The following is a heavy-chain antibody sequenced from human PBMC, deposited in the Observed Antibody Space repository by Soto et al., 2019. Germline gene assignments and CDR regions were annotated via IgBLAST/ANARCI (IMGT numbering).Heavy chain of an antibody. CDR3: ARGRGDTAMAWYY. CDR1: GGSISSYY. Sequence: QVQLQESGPGLVKPSETLSLTCTVSGGSISSYYWSWIRQSPGKGLEWIGYIYYSGSTKYNPALKHRVTISVDTSKNQFYLKLSTVTAADTAVYYCARGRGDTAMAWYYWGQGTLVTVSS. D-gene: IGHD5-18*01. J-gene: IGHJ4*02. CDR2: IYYSGST. V-gene: IGHV4-59*01.